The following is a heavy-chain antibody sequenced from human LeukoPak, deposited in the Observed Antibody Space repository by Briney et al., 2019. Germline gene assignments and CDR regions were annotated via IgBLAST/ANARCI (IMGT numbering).Heavy chain of an antibody. D-gene: IGHD3-22*01. Sequence: ASVTVSCKASGGTFRSFAISWVRQAPGQGLEWMGGIIPIFRTANYAQKFEGRVTITADESTSTAYMELSSLRSEDTAVYYCARALRYYSDSSGYAFDYWGQGTRVTVSS. CDR1: GGTFRSFA. CDR2: IIPIFRTA. CDR3: ARALRYYSDSSGYAFDY. V-gene: IGHV1-69*13. J-gene: IGHJ4*02.